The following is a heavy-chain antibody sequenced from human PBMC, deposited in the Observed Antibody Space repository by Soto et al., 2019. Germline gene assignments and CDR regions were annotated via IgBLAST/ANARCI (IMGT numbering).Heavy chain of an antibody. J-gene: IGHJ4*02. CDR1: GGSISSYY. CDR3: ARLDDYNNCFDY. V-gene: IGHV4-59*08. CDR2: IYYSGST. Sequence: PSETLSLTCTVSGGSISSYYWSWIRQPPGKGLEWIGYIYYSGSTYYNPSLKSRVTISEDTSKRQFSLKLSSVTAADTAVYYCARLDDYNNCFDYWGQGTLVTVSS. D-gene: IGHD4-4*01.